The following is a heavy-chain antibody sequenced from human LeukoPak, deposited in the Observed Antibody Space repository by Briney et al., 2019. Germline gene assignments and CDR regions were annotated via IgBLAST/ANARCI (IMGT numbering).Heavy chain of an antibody. J-gene: IGHJ4*02. CDR2: ISSSSYI. CDR1: GFTFSGYN. CDR3: ARDAVVVVAASGPGYYFDY. V-gene: IGHV3-21*01. D-gene: IGHD2-15*01. Sequence: GGSLRLSCAASGFTFSGYNMNWVRQAPGKGLEWVSSISSSSYIYYADSVKGRFTISRDNAKNSLYLQMNSLRAEDTAVYYCARDAVVVVAASGPGYYFDYWGQGTLVTVSS.